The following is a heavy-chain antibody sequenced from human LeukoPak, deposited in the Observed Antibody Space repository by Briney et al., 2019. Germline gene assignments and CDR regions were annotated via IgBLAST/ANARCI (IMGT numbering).Heavy chain of an antibody. J-gene: IGHJ6*02. V-gene: IGHV3-30*04. CDR3: ARVGRKYYDFWSGYYSDPHYYGMDV. D-gene: IGHD3-3*01. Sequence: GRSLRLSCAASGFTFSSYAMHWVRQAPGKGLEWVAVLSYDGSNKYYADSVKGRFTISRDNSKNTLYLQMNSLRAEDTAVYYCARVGRKYYDFWSGYYSDPHYYGMDVWGQGTTVTVSS. CDR2: LSYDGSNK. CDR1: GFTFSSYA.